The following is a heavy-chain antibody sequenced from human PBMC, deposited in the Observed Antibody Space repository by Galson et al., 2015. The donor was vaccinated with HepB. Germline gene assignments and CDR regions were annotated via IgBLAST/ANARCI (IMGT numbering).Heavy chain of an antibody. Sequence: SLRLSCAASGFTFSVYNMHWVRQAPGRGLEWVSSITGNSESTHYAESVKGRFTISRDNAKASLFLQMNSLSAEDTAVYYCATSRPYYDLFTGYGPDYCFDYWGQGTPVTVSS. D-gene: IGHD3-9*01. CDR1: GFTFSVYN. CDR3: ATSRPYYDLFTGYGPDYCFDY. J-gene: IGHJ4*02. V-gene: IGHV3-21*06. CDR2: ITGNSEST.